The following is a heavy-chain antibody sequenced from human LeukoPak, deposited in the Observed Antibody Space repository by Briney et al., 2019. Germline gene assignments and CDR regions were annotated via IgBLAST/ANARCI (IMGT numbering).Heavy chain of an antibody. Sequence: SQTLSLTCAISGDSVSSNSAAWTWIRQSPSRGLEWLGRTYYRSKWYNDYAVSVKSRITINPDTSKNQFSLQLNSVTPEDTAVYYCARDKTPTPSVAGTVVDYWGQGTLVTVSS. CDR2: TYYRSKWYN. CDR1: GDSVSSNSAA. V-gene: IGHV6-1*01. D-gene: IGHD6-19*01. CDR3: ARDKTPTPSVAGTVVDY. J-gene: IGHJ4*02.